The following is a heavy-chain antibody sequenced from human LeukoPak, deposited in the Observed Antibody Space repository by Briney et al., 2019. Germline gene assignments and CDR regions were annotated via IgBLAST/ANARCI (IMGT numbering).Heavy chain of an antibody. V-gene: IGHV4-30-4*08. CDR3: ASTIPAAMAQAFDI. CDR1: GGSISSGDYY. CDR2: IYYSGST. Sequence: SETLSLTCTVSGGSISSGDYYWSWIRQPPGKGLEWIGYIYYSGSTYYNPSLKSRVTISVDTSKNQFSLKLSSVTAADTAVYYCASTIPAAMAQAFDIWGQGTMVTVPS. J-gene: IGHJ3*02. D-gene: IGHD2-2*01.